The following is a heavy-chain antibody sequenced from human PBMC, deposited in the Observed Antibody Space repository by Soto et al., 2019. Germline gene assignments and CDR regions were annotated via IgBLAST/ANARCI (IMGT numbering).Heavy chain of an antibody. Sequence: PGGSLRLSCVASGFTFEDHAMHWVRQGPGKGLEWVSGISWNSDIIVYADSVKGRFTMSRDNVKNSLYLQMSSLRSEDTAAYYCVRDMGHYDFWGNPERGLDVWGQGTTVTVSS. CDR2: ISWNSDII. CDR3: VRDMGHYDFWGNPERGLDV. CDR1: GFTFEDHA. V-gene: IGHV3-9*01. D-gene: IGHD3-3*01. J-gene: IGHJ6*02.